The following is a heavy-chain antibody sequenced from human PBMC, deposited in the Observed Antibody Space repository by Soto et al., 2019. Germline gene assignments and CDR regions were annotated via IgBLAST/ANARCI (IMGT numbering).Heavy chain of an antibody. V-gene: IGHV3-21*01. D-gene: IGHD2-21*02. Sequence: EVQLVESGGGLVKPGGSLRLSCAASGFTFSSYSMNWVRQAPGKGLELVSSISSSSSYIYYADSVKGRFTISRDNAKNSLYLQMNSLRAEDTAVYYCARDQGAGGGNSLDYWGQGTLVTVSS. CDR2: ISSSSSYI. CDR1: GFTFSSYS. J-gene: IGHJ4*02. CDR3: ARDQGAGGGNSLDY.